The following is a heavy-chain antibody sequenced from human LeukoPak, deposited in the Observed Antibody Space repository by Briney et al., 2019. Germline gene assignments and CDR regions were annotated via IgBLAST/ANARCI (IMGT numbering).Heavy chain of an antibody. CDR3: ARAGDYGSGSCAFDM. CDR2: IKQDGSEK. J-gene: IGHJ3*02. CDR1: GFIFSSYW. V-gene: IGHV3-7*05. D-gene: IGHD3-10*01. Sequence: PGGSLRLSCVACGFIFSSYWMSWLRQAPGKGLEWVANIKQDGSEKYYVDSVKGRFTISRDNDKNTLYLQMNSLGAEDTAVYYCARAGDYGSGSCAFDMWGQGTMVTVSS.